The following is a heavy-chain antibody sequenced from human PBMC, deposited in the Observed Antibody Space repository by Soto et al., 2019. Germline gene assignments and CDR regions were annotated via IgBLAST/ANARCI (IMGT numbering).Heavy chain of an antibody. D-gene: IGHD7-27*01. V-gene: IGHV4-39*01. CDR3: ARHGPTWVAQVLYFDY. CDR2: IYYSGTT. Sequence: QLQLQESGPRLVKPSETLSLTCTVSGGSITRSHYYWGWIRQHPGKGLEWIGTIYYSGTTSYHPSLKSRVTISADTSKNQFSLRLSYVTAADTAVYYCARHGPTWVAQVLYFDYWGQGALVTVSS. J-gene: IGHJ4*02. CDR1: GGSITRSHYY.